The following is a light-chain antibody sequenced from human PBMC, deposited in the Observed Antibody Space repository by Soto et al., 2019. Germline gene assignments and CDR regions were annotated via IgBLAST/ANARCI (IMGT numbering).Light chain of an antibody. CDR3: QHYDSSRT. CDR1: QSVDSTY. CDR2: GTS. J-gene: IGKJ1*01. Sequence: DIVLTPSPGTLSLSPGESATLSCRASQSVDSTYITWYQPKPGQAPRLLIYGTSGRATGIPDRFSGSGSGTDFTLTISRLEPEDFAVYYCQHYDSSRTFGQGTKVDIK. V-gene: IGKV3-20*01.